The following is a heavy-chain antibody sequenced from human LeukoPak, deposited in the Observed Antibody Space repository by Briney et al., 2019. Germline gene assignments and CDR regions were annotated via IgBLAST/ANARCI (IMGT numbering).Heavy chain of an antibody. CDR1: GFTFSSYN. V-gene: IGHV3-21*01. J-gene: IGHJ5*02. CDR2: ITSSSSYI. CDR3: ARHDYGDYGGLDP. Sequence: GGSLRLSCAASGFTFSSYNMNWVRQAPGKGLEWVSSITSSSSYIYYADSVKGRFTISRDNAKNSLYLQINSLRAEDTAVYYCARHDYGDYGGLDPWGQGTLVTVST. D-gene: IGHD4-17*01.